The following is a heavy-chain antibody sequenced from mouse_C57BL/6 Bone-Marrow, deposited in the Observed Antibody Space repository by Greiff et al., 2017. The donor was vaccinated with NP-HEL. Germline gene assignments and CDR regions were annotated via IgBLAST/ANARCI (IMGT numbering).Heavy chain of an antibody. D-gene: IGHD2-1*01. J-gene: IGHJ1*03. CDR2: SRNKANDYTT. V-gene: IGHV7-1*01. CDR1: GFTFSDFY. CDR3: ARDAIYYGNPSYWYFDV. Sequence: EVKLVESGGGLVQSGRSLRLSCATSGFTFSDFYMEWVRQAPGKGLEWIAASRNKANDYTTEYSASVKGRFIVSRDTSQSILYLQMNALRAEDTAIYYCARDAIYYGNPSYWYFDVWGTGTTVTVSS.